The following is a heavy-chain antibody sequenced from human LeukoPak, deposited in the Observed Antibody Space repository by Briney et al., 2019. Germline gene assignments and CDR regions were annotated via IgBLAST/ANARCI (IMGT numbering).Heavy chain of an antibody. CDR2: ITGTGGNT. V-gene: IGHV3-23*01. CDR1: GFSFDSYA. CDR3: ARLGLYSSSLWDFDY. Sequence: QPGGSLRLSCEGSGFSFDSYAMSWVRLSPGKGLEWVSAITGTGGNTYHADSVKDRFTISRDNSKNTLYLQMNSLRAEDTAVYYCARLGLYSSSLWDFDYWGQGTLVTVSS. J-gene: IGHJ4*02. D-gene: IGHD6-6*01.